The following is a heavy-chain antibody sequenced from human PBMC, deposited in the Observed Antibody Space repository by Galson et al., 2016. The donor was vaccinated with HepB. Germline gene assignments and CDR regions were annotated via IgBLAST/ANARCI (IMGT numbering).Heavy chain of an antibody. CDR2: IHYSGKT. CDR1: GASLSGYG. J-gene: IGHJ2*01. V-gene: IGHV4-34*01. Sequence: SEPLSLTCGVCGASLSGYGWSWIRQPPGKGLEWIGEIHYSGKTNYNPSLHSQVTMSVDMSKNQFSLKVNSVTAADTALYYCVRVSGDYGGTPRWWFFDVWGRATLVTVSS. CDR3: VRVSGDYGGTPRWWFFDV. D-gene: IGHD4/OR15-4a*01.